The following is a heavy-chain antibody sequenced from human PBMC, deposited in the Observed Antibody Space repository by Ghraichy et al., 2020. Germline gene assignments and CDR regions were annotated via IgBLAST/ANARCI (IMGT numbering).Heavy chain of an antibody. V-gene: IGHV3-23*01. D-gene: IGHD2-15*01. J-gene: IGHJ4*02. CDR1: GFTISSYG. Sequence: GGSLRLSCAASGFTISSYGMSWVRQAPGKGLEWVSRISGSGDSTNYADSVKGRFTISRDKFKNTLYLQMNSLRAEDTAVYYCAKWSCSVGRCYFDYWGQGTLV. CDR2: ISGSGDST. CDR3: AKWSCSVGRCYFDY.